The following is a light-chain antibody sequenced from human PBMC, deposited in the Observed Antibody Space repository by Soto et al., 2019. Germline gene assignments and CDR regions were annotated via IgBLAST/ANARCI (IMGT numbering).Light chain of an antibody. J-gene: IGLJ3*02. V-gene: IGLV3-21*02. CDR3: QVWDSSSDRWV. Sequence: SYELTQPPSVSVAPGQTARITCGGNNIETKSVHWYQQKPGQAPVLVVYDDSDRPSRILERFSGSNSGNTATLTISRVEAGDEADYYCQVWDSSSDRWVFGGGTKRTVL. CDR1: NIETKS. CDR2: DDS.